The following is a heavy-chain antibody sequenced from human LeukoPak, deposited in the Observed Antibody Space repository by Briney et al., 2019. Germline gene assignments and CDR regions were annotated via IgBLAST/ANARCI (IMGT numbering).Heavy chain of an antibody. Sequence: PGGSLRLSCAASGFTFSSYAVSWVRQAPGKGPEWVSAISGSGGSTYYADSVKGRFTISRDNSKNTLYLQMNSLRAEDTAVYYCAKESIMVIDYFDYWGQGTLVTVSS. CDR2: ISGSGGST. V-gene: IGHV3-23*01. CDR1: GFTFSSYA. D-gene: IGHD3-22*01. J-gene: IGHJ4*02. CDR3: AKESIMVIDYFDY.